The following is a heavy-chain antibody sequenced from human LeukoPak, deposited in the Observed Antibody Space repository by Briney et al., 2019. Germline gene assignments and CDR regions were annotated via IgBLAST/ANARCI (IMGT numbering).Heavy chain of an antibody. CDR3: ARDYFGSGDY. Sequence: PGGSLRLSCAASGFTFSGYWMLWVRQAPGKGLGWASRISNDGSTTNYADSVKGRFTISRDNAKNTLYLQMNSLTAEDTAVYYCARDYFGSGDYWGQGALVTVSS. CDR2: ISNDGSTT. J-gene: IGHJ4*02. D-gene: IGHD3-10*01. CDR1: GFTFSGYW. V-gene: IGHV3-74*01.